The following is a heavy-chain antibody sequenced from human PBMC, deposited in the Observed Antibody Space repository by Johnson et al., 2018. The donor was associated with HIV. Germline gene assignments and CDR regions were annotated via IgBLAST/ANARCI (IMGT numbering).Heavy chain of an antibody. V-gene: IGHV3-66*01. Sequence: EVQLVESGGGVVQPGRSLRLSCVVSGFTFSSYAMSWVRQAPGKGLEWVSVIYSGGSTYYADSLKDRFTISRDNSKNTLYLQMNSLRAEDTAVYYCAREEGGYYDSSGYYYVGAFDIWGQGTVVTVS. CDR2: IYSGGST. J-gene: IGHJ3*02. D-gene: IGHD3-22*01. CDR3: AREEGGYYDSSGYYYVGAFDI. CDR1: GFTFSSYA.